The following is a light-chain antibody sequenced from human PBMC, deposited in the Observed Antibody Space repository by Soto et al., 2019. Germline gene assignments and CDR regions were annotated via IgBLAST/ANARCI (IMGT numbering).Light chain of an antibody. CDR2: DVG. Sequence: QSALTQPPSVSGSPGQSVTISCTGTSSDLGSYNRVSWYQQPPGTAPKLIIYDVGSRPSGVPDRFSGSRSGNTASLTISGLQAEDEADYYCSSYTTGTTYVFGSGTQLTVL. J-gene: IGLJ1*01. V-gene: IGLV2-18*02. CDR1: SSDLGSYNR. CDR3: SSYTTGTTYV.